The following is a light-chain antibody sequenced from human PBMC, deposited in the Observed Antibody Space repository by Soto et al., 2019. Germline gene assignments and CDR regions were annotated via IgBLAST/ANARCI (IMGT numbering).Light chain of an antibody. CDR1: QGISYW. J-gene: IGKJ4*01. CDR3: QQANSFPLT. CDR2: SAS. Sequence: DIQMTQSPSSVSASVGDRVTITCRASQGISYWLAWYQQKPGKVPKLLIYSASSLQSGVPSRFSGSGSGTDFTLTISSLQPEDFATYDCQQANSFPLTFGGGTKVEIK. V-gene: IGKV1-12*01.